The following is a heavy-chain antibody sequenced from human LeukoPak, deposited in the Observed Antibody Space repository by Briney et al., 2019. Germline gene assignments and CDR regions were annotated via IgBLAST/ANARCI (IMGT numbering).Heavy chain of an antibody. V-gene: IGHV1-2*06. Sequence: ASVKVSCKASGYTFTGYHMHWVRQAPGQGLEWMGRINPNSGDTNYAQKLQGRVTMTRDTSISTAYVELSRLRSDDTAVYYCARDYCSSTSCLFDYWGQGTLVTVSS. CDR3: ARDYCSSTSCLFDY. CDR1: GYTFTGYH. CDR2: INPNSGDT. D-gene: IGHD2-2*01. J-gene: IGHJ4*02.